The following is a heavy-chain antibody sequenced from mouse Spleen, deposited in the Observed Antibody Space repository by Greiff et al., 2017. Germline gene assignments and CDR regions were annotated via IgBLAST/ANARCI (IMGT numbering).Heavy chain of an antibody. CDR2: IYPGSGST. CDR3: ARKSYGTDAMDY. D-gene: IGHD1-1*01. Sequence: QVQLQQPGAELVKPGASVKMSCKASGYTFTSYWITWVKQRPGQGLEWIGDIYPGSGSTNYNEKFKSKATLTVDTSSSTAYMQLSSLTSEDSAVYYCARKSYGTDAMDYWGQGTSVTVSS. CDR1: GYTFTSYW. V-gene: IGHV1-55*01. J-gene: IGHJ4*01.